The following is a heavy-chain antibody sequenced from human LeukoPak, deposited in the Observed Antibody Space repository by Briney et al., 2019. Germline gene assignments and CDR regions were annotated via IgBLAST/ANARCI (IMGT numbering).Heavy chain of an antibody. J-gene: IGHJ4*02. CDR2: IYYSGST. CDR3: ARESGSYMSAFDY. Sequence: SETLSLTCTVSGGSISSYYWSWIRQPPGKGLEWIGYIYYSGSTNYNPSLKSRVTISVDTSKNQFSLKLSSVTAADTAVYYCARESGSYMSAFDYWGQGTLVTVSS. V-gene: IGHV4-59*01. CDR1: GGSISSYY. D-gene: IGHD1-26*01.